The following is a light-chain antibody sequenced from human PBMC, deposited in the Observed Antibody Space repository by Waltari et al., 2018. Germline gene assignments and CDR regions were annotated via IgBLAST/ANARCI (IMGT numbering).Light chain of an antibody. J-gene: IGKJ4*01. CDR2: DAS. Sequence: EVVMTQSPGTLSVSPGERATFSCRASQSVRNNLAWYQQKPGQAPGLLIYDASTRAPDVPARFSGSGSGTEFTLTITDLQPDDFATYYCQQSYSAPLHFGGGTRVDI. CDR1: QSVRNN. V-gene: IGKV3-15*01. CDR3: QQSYSAPLH.